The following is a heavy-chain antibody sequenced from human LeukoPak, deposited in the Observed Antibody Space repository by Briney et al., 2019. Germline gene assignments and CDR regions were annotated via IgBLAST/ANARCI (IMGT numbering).Heavy chain of an antibody. Sequence: KTSETLSLTCTVSGYSISSGYYWGWIRQPPGKGLEWIGSIYHSGSTYYNPSLKSRVTISVDTSKNQFSLKLSSVTAADTAVYYCARHSSSQRPNFDYWGQGTLVTVSS. D-gene: IGHD6-13*01. J-gene: IGHJ4*02. CDR1: GYSISSGYY. CDR2: IYHSGST. V-gene: IGHV4-38-2*02. CDR3: ARHSSSQRPNFDY.